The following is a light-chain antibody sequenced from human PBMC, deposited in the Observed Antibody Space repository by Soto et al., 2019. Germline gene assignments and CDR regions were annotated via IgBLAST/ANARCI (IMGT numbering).Light chain of an antibody. V-gene: IGKV3-11*01. Sequence: EVVLTQSPATLSLSPGESATLSCRASQNVGIYLAWYQQKPGQAPRLLIYDASNRATGIPARFSGSGSATDFTITISSLEAEDFAVYYCQQRSNWLTFGGGTKVEIK. CDR1: QNVGIY. CDR2: DAS. CDR3: QQRSNWLT. J-gene: IGKJ4*01.